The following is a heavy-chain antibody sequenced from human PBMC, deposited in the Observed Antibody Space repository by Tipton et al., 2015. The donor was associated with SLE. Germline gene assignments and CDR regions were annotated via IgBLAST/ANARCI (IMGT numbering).Heavy chain of an antibody. CDR3: ARGLEITIFGVVIRDAFDI. D-gene: IGHD3-3*01. CDR2: IYYSGST. Sequence: TLSLTCTVSGGSISSYYWSWIRQPPGKGLEWIGYIYYSGSTNYNPSLKSRVTISVDTSKNQFSLKLSSVTTADTAVYYCARGLEITIFGVVIRDAFDIWGQWTMVTVSS. J-gene: IGHJ3*02. V-gene: IGHV4-59*12. CDR1: GGSISSYY.